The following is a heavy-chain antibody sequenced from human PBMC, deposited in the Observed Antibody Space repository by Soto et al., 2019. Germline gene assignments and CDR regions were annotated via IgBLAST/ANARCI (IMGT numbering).Heavy chain of an antibody. Sequence: PSETLSLTCSASGGSISGSYWSWIRQSPWKGLEWLGHVDYTESPHYSPSLRGRVSISVDTSKNEFSLRLSAVTAADTAVYCCARRVAVPGAHNDYRVHGTHVTV. CDR2: VDYTESP. CDR1: GGSISGSY. V-gene: IGHV4-59*01. D-gene: IGHD6-19*01. CDR3: ARRVAVPGAHNDY. J-gene: IGHJ4*01.